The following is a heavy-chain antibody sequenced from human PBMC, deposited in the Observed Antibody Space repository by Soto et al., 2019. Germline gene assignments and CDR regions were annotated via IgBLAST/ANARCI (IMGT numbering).Heavy chain of an antibody. CDR2: ISAHNGNT. D-gene: IGHD1-1*01. CDR1: GYAFTTYG. J-gene: IGHJ4*02. CDR3: ARGRYGDY. V-gene: IGHV1-18*01. Sequence: QVHLVQSGAEVKKPGASVKVSCQGSGYAFTTYGITWVRQAPGQGLEWMGWISAHNGNTTYAQKLQGRVTVTRDTTTSTAYMELRSLRYDAPAVYYCARGRYGDYWGQGALVTVSS.